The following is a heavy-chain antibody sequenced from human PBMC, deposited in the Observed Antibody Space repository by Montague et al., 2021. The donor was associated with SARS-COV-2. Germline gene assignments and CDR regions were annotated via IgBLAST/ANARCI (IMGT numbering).Heavy chain of an antibody. Sequence: SLRLSCAASGFTFSKYAMSWVRQAPGKGLDWVSVIYYGGTTYYADSVEGRFTISRNNSNNTLYLQMNSLRAEDTAAYYCAKPLLEYYGMDVWGRGTTVTVSS. V-gene: IGHV3-23*03. D-gene: IGHD6-6*01. CDR1: GFTFSKYA. J-gene: IGHJ6*02. CDR2: IYYGGTT. CDR3: AKPLLEYYGMDV.